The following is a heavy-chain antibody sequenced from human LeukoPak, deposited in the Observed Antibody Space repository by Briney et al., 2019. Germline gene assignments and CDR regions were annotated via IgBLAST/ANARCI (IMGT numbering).Heavy chain of an antibody. Sequence: SQTLSLTCTVSGGSISSGGYYWSWIRQHPGKGLEWIGYIYYSGSTYYNPSLKSRVTTSVDTSKNQFSLKLSSVTAADTAVYYCAREGGYCSGGSCYFGRFDPWGQGTLVTVSS. V-gene: IGHV4-31*03. J-gene: IGHJ5*02. CDR3: AREGGYCSGGSCYFGRFDP. D-gene: IGHD2-15*01. CDR1: GGSISSGGYY. CDR2: IYYSGST.